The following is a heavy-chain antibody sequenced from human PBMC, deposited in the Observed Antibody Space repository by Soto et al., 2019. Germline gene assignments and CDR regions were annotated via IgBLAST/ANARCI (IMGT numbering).Heavy chain of an antibody. CDR2: ISSSGSTI. J-gene: IGHJ6*02. V-gene: IGHV3-11*01. D-gene: IGHD5-12*01. CDR1: GFTFSDYY. CDR3: ARDLLNIGATMERYYYYGMDV. Sequence: GGSLRLSCAASGFTFSDYYMSWIRQAPGKGLEWVSYISSSGSTIYYADSVKGRFTISRDNAKNSLYLQMNSLRAEDTAVYYCARDLLNIGATMERYYYYGMDVWGQGTTVTVSS.